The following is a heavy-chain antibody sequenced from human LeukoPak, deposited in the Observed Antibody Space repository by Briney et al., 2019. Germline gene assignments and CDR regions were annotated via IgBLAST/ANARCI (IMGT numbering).Heavy chain of an antibody. Sequence: SQTLSLTCAISGDSVSSNSAAWNWIRQSPSRGLEWLGRTYYRSKWYNDYAVSVISRITINPDTSKNRFSLQLNSVTPEDTAVYYCARDQYSIAVAGHSNWFDPWGQGTLVTVSS. CDR1: GDSVSSNSAA. D-gene: IGHD6-19*01. V-gene: IGHV6-1*01. CDR3: ARDQYSIAVAGHSNWFDP. CDR2: TYYRSKWYN. J-gene: IGHJ5*02.